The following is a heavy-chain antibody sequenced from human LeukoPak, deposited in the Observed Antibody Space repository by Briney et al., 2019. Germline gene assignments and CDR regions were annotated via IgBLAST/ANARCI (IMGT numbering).Heavy chain of an antibody. CDR1: GGSFSGYY. CDR3: AGGRIQLWLRHAYYFDY. D-gene: IGHD5-18*01. Sequence: SETLSLTCAVYGGSFSGYYWSWIRQPPGKGLERIGEINHSGSTNYNPSLKSRVTISVDTSKNQFSLKLSSVTAADTAVYYCAGGRIQLWLRHAYYFDYWGQGTLVTVSS. CDR2: INHSGST. V-gene: IGHV4-34*01. J-gene: IGHJ4*02.